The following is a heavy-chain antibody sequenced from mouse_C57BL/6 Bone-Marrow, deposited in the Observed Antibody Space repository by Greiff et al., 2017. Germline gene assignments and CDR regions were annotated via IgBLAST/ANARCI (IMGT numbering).Heavy chain of an antibody. CDR1: GFTFSRYG. J-gene: IGHJ2*01. CDR3: ARRRNYEDY. Sequence: EVKLMESGGDLVKPGGSLKLSCAASGFTFSRYGMSWVRQTPDKRLEWVATISSGGSYTYYPDSVKGRFTITRDNAKNTLYLQMSSLKSEDTAMYYCARRRNYEDYWGQGTTRTVSS. D-gene: IGHD2-1*01. CDR2: ISSGGSYT. V-gene: IGHV5-6*02.